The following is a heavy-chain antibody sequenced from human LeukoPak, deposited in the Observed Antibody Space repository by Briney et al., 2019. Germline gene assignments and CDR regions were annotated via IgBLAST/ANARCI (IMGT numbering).Heavy chain of an antibody. CDR1: GFTFSSYN. CDR3: ARDSVAGTFRPFYFDY. CDR2: ISSSSSYI. D-gene: IGHD6-19*01. Sequence: GGSLRLSCAASGFTFSSYNMNWDRQAPGKGLEWVSSISSSSSYIYYADSVKGRFTISRDNAKNSLYLQMNSLRAEDTAVYYCARDSVAGTFRPFYFDYWGQGTLVTVSS. J-gene: IGHJ4*02. V-gene: IGHV3-21*01.